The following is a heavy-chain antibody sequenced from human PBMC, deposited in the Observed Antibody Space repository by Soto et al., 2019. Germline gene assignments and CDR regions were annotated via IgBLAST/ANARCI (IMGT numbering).Heavy chain of an antibody. CDR2: TYYRSKWYN. D-gene: IGHD6-6*01. CDR3: QRDPVPEYSSPPLYSSSGRDV. J-gene: IGHJ6*02. Sequence: SQTLSLTCAISGDSVSSNSAAWNWIRQSPSRGLEWLGRTYYRSKWYNDYAVSVKSRITINPDTSKNQFSLQLNSVTPEDTAVYYCQRDPVPEYSSPPLYSSSGRDVGGQGPRPTFPS. V-gene: IGHV6-1*01. CDR1: GDSVSSNSAA.